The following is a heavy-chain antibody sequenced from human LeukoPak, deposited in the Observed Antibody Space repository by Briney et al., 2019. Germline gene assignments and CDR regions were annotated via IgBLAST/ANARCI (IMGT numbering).Heavy chain of an antibody. V-gene: IGHV1-46*01. Sequence: ASVKVSCKASGYTFTSYYMHWVRQAPGQGLEWMGIINPSGGSTSYAQKFQGRVTMTRDMSTSTVYMELSSLRSEDTAVYYCARRHSSGKYYSYMDVWGKGTTVTVSS. CDR2: INPSGGST. CDR1: GYTFTSYY. CDR3: ARRHSSGKYYSYMDV. J-gene: IGHJ6*03. D-gene: IGHD6-19*01.